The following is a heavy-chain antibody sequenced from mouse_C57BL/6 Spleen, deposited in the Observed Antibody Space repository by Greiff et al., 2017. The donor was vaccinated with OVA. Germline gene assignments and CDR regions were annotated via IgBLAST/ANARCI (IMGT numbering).Heavy chain of an antibody. CDR1: GYTFTSYW. CDR3: ARTYYYGSSYYYAMDY. V-gene: IGHV1-53*01. Sequence: VKLQQPGTELVKPGASVKLSCKASGYTFTSYWMHWVKQRPGQGLEWIGNINPSNGGTNYNEKFKSKATLTVDKSSSTAYMQLSSLTSEDSAVYYCARTYYYGSSYYYAMDYWGQGTSVTVSS. J-gene: IGHJ4*01. D-gene: IGHD1-1*01. CDR2: INPSNGGT.